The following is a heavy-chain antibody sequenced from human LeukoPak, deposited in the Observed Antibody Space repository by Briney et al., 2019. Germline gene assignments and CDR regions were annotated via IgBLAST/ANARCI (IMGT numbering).Heavy chain of an antibody. D-gene: IGHD4-17*01. Sequence: ASVKVSCKASGYTFSNYGISWVRQAPGQGLEWMGWISAYNGNTNYAQKLQGRVTMTTDTSTSTAYMELRSLRSDDTAVYYCARRPLRSYYYGMDVWGQGTTVTVSS. V-gene: IGHV1-18*01. CDR1: GYTFSNYG. CDR3: ARRPLRSYYYGMDV. CDR2: ISAYNGNT. J-gene: IGHJ6*02.